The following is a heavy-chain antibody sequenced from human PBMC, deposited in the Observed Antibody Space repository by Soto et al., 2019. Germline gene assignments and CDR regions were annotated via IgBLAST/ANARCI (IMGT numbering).Heavy chain of an antibody. CDR2: VSSDGAP. CDR3: ASSPSSSIDKFYGMDV. D-gene: IGHD3-22*01. CDR1: ERIIGLNY. Sequence: EVQVVESGGDLVQPGGSLRLSCTASERIIGLNYMNWVRQAPGKGLEWVSVVSSDGAPYYSDLVKGRFTISRDISKNTLFLEMNSLRVEDTAVYYCASSPSSSIDKFYGMDVWGHGTTVTVSS. V-gene: IGHV3-53*01. J-gene: IGHJ6*02.